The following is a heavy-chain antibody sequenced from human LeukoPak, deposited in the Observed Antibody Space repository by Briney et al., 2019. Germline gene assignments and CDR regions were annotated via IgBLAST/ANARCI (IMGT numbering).Heavy chain of an antibody. V-gene: IGHV3-30*03. D-gene: IGHD3-10*01. J-gene: IGHJ3*02. CDR1: GFTFSSYG. Sequence: PGRSLRLSCAASGFTFSSYGMHWVRQAPGKGLEWVAVISYDGSNKYYADSVKGRFTISRDNSKNTLYLQMNSLRAEDTAVYYCARDRGAFDIWGQGTMVTVSS. CDR2: ISYDGSNK. CDR3: ARDRGAFDI.